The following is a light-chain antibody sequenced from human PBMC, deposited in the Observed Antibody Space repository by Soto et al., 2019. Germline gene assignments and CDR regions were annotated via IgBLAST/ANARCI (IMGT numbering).Light chain of an antibody. CDR3: CSYTSSSSLV. J-gene: IGLJ1*01. CDR1: SSDVGAYNY. CDR2: DVT. Sequence: QSVLTQPASVSGSPGQSITIPCTGTSSDVGAYNYVSWYQQYPGKAPKLMIYDVTGRPSGVSNRFSGSKSGSAASLTISGLQAEDEADYYCCSYTSSSSLVFGTGTKVTVL. V-gene: IGLV2-14*03.